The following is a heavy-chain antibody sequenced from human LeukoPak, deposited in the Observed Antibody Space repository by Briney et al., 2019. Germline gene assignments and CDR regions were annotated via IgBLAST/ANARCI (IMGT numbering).Heavy chain of an antibody. CDR1: GFSFSSYW. V-gene: IGHV3-30*18. Sequence: GRSLRLSCAASGFSFSSYWMTWVRQAPGKGLEWVANIKQDGSNKYYADSVKGRFTISRDNSKNTLYLQMNSLRAEDTAVYYCAKILAYYYDSSGYYGDYWGQGTLVTVSS. D-gene: IGHD3-22*01. J-gene: IGHJ4*02. CDR3: AKILAYYYDSSGYYGDY. CDR2: IKQDGSNK.